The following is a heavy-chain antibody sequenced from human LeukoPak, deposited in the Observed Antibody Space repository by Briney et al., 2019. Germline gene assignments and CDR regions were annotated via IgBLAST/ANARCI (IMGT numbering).Heavy chain of an antibody. V-gene: IGHV1-2*02. J-gene: IGHJ4*02. CDR2: INPNSGGT. CDR3: ASGSSYDSSGRGFDY. CDR1: GYTFSGYY. D-gene: IGHD3-22*01. Sequence: ASVKVSCKASGYTFSGYYMHWVRQAPGQGLEWMGWINPNSGGTNYAQKFQGRVTMTRDTSISTAYMELSRLRFDDTAVYYCASGSSYDSSGRGFDYWGQGTLVTVSS.